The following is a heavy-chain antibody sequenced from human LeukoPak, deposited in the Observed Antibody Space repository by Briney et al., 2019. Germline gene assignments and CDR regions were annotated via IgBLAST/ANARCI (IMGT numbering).Heavy chain of an antibody. D-gene: IGHD2-2*02. V-gene: IGHV4-59*12. CDR3: ARAYCSSTSCYTSSTRYYYYMDV. J-gene: IGHJ6*03. CDR1: GGSISSYY. Sequence: SETLSLTCTVSGGSISSYYWSWIRRPPGKGLEWIGYIYYSGSTNYNPSLKSRVTMSVDTSKNQFSLKLSSVTAADTAMYYCARAYCSSTSCYTSSTRYYYYMDVWGKGTTVTVSS. CDR2: IYYSGST.